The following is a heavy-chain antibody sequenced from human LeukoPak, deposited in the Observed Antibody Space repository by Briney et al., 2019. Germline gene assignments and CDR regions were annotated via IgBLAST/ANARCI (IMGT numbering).Heavy chain of an antibody. CDR3: AKDIHPGLGSGASCCFDY. J-gene: IGHJ4*02. D-gene: IGHD2-15*01. V-gene: IGHV1-18*01. CDR2: VSGYNGNT. Sequence: ASVKVSCKASGYIFTDYGISWVRQAPGQGFEWMGWVSGYNGNTNYAQSLQGRVTMTTDTSTSTTYMDLRSLRSDDTAVYYCAKDIHPGLGSGASCCFDYWGQGTLVTVSS. CDR1: GYIFTDYG.